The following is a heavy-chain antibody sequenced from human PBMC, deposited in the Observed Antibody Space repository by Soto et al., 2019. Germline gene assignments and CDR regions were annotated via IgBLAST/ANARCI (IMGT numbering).Heavy chain of an antibody. V-gene: IGHV3-23*01. CDR3: AKDRLVAAAILGPFDY. D-gene: IGHD2-2*02. J-gene: IGHJ4*02. CDR2: ISGSGGST. CDR1: GFTFSSYA. Sequence: HPGGSLRLSCAASGFTFSSYAMSWVRQAPGKGLEWVSAISGSGGSTYYADSVKGRFTISRDNSKNTLYLQMNSLRAEDTAVYYCAKDRLVAAAILGPFDYWGQGTLVTVSS.